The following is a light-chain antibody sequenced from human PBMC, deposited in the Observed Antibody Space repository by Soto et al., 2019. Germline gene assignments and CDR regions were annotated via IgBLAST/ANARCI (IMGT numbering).Light chain of an antibody. Sequence: EIVLTQSPGTLSLSPGERATLSCRASQSVSSSYLAWYQQKPGQAPRLLIYGVSGRATGIPDRFSGSGSGTDFTLTISRLEPEDFAVYYCQQYTSSLITFGQGTRLEIK. CDR3: QQYTSSLIT. CDR1: QSVSSSY. V-gene: IGKV3-20*01. CDR2: GVS. J-gene: IGKJ5*01.